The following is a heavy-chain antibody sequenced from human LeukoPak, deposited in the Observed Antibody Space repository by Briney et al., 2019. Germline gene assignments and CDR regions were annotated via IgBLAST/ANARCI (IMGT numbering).Heavy chain of an antibody. D-gene: IGHD3-22*01. J-gene: IGHJ4*02. Sequence: SVKVSCKASGGTFSSYAISWVRQAPGQGLEWMGRIIPILGIANYAQKFQGRVTITADKSTSTAYMELSSLRSEDTAVYYCARDGFSYDIPGGLYYFDYWGQGTLVTVSS. CDR1: GGTFSSYA. CDR3: ARDGFSYDIPGGLYYFDY. CDR2: IIPILGIA. V-gene: IGHV1-69*04.